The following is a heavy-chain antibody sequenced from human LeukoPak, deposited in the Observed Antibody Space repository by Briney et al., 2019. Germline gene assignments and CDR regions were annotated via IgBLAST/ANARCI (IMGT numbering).Heavy chain of an antibody. CDR1: GSSFTSNW. V-gene: IGHV5-51*01. J-gene: IGHJ4*02. CDR3: ARPGTTGATI. D-gene: IGHD1-1*01. CDR2: IYPGDSDT. Sequence: GQPLQISSKGFGSSFTSNWIGWVRQMPVKGLEWMGIIYPGDSDTRYSPSFEGQVTISADRSISTAYLQWSSLYASDTAMYYCARPGTTGATIWGQGTLVTVSS.